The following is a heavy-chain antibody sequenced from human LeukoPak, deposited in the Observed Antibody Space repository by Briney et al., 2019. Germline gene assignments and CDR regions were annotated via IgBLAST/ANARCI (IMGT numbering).Heavy chain of an antibody. V-gene: IGHV3-23*01. CDR3: AKLPGIAAAGTIWFDP. CDR1: GFTFSSYA. D-gene: IGHD6-13*01. J-gene: IGHJ5*02. CDR2: ISGSGGST. Sequence: GGSLRLSCAASGFTFSSYAMSWVRQAPGKGLEWVSAISGSGGSTYYADSVKGQFTISRDNSKNTLYLQMNSLRAEDTAVYYCAKLPGIAAAGTIWFDPWGQGTLVTVSS.